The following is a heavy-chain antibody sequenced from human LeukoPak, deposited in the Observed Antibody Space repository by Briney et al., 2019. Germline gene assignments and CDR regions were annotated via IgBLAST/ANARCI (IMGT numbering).Heavy chain of an antibody. CDR3: ARDGVNYYDSSGYYGTFDY. V-gene: IGHV3-21*01. J-gene: IGHJ4*02. D-gene: IGHD3-22*01. Sequence: GGSLRLSCAASGFTFSSYSMNWVRQAPGKGLEWVSSISSSSSYTYYADSVKGRFTISRDNAKNSLYLQMNSLRAEDTAVYYCARDGVNYYDSSGYYGTFDYWGQGTLVTVSS. CDR2: ISSSSSYT. CDR1: GFTFSSYS.